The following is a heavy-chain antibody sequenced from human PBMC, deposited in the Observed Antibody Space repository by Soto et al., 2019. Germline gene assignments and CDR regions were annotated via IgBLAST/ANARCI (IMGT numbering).Heavy chain of an antibody. Sequence: GESLKISCKGSGYSFTSYWIGWVRQMPGKGLEWMGIIYPGDPDTRYSPSFQGQVTISADKSISTAYLQWSSLKASDTAMYYCARRSEWELQLHDYWGQGTLVTVSS. J-gene: IGHJ4*02. D-gene: IGHD1-26*01. CDR3: ARRSEWELQLHDY. CDR2: IYPGDPDT. V-gene: IGHV5-51*01. CDR1: GYSFTSYW.